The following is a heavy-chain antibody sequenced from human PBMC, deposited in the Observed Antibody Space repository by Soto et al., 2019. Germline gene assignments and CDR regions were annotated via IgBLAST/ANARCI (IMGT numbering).Heavy chain of an antibody. CDR3: ASHAGSGSSTTYYYYYMDV. CDR1: GGSISSYY. CDR2: IYYSGST. Sequence: QVQLQESGPGLVKPSETLSLTCTVSGGSISSYYWSWIRQPPGKGLEWIGYIYYSGSTNYNPSLKSRVTKSVDTSKNQFSLKLSSVTAADTAVYYCASHAGSGSSTTYYYYYMDVWGKGTTVTVSS. V-gene: IGHV4-59*08. D-gene: IGHD6-6*01. J-gene: IGHJ6*03.